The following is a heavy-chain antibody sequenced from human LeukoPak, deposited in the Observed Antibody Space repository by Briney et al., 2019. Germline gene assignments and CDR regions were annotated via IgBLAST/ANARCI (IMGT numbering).Heavy chain of an antibody. J-gene: IGHJ5*02. Sequence: QPGGSLRLSCEVSGLSFSNYAMSWVRQAPGKGLEWVSIISGTGGTTYYADSVKGRFTISRDNSKNTLYLQMNGLRAEDTAVYYCAKDAGLHFFDPWGQGTLVTVSS. V-gene: IGHV3-23*01. CDR2: ISGTGGTT. CDR1: GLSFSNYA. CDR3: AKDAGLHFFDP.